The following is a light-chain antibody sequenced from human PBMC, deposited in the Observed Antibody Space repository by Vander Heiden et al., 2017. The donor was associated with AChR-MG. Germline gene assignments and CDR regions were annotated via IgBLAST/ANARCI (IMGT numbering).Light chain of an antibody. J-gene: IGKJ1*01. Sequence: AIQLTQSPSSLSASVGDRVTITCRASQGISSALAWYQQKPGKAPKLLIYDASSLESGVPSRFSGSGSGTDFTLTISSLQPEDFATYYCQQCNNYPPLWTFGPGTKVEIK. CDR3: QQCNNYPPLWT. CDR2: DAS. V-gene: IGKV1D-13*01. CDR1: QGISSA.